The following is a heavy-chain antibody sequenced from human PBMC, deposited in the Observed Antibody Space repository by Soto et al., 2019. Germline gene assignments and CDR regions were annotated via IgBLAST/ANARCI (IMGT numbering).Heavy chain of an antibody. D-gene: IGHD6-6*01. CDR3: AREYSSSSGLDY. J-gene: IGHJ4*02. V-gene: IGHV4-59*01. CDR1: GGSISSYY. Sequence: SETLSLTCTVSGGSISSYYWSWIRQPPGKGLEWIGYIYYSGSTNYNPSLKSRVTISVDTSKNQFSLKLSSVTAADTAVYYCAREYSSSSGLDYWGQGTLVTVSS. CDR2: IYYSGST.